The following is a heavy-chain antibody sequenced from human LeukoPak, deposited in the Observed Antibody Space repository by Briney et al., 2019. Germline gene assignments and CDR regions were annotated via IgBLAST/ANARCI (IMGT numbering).Heavy chain of an antibody. Sequence: SVKVSCKASGGTFSSYTISRVRQAPGQGLEWMGRIIPILGIANYAQKFQGRVTITADKSTSTAYMELSSLRSEDTAVYYCASSGYSSSWEEGDAFDIWGQGTMVTVSS. J-gene: IGHJ3*02. V-gene: IGHV1-69*02. D-gene: IGHD6-13*01. CDR3: ASSGYSSSWEEGDAFDI. CDR1: GGTFSSYT. CDR2: IIPILGIA.